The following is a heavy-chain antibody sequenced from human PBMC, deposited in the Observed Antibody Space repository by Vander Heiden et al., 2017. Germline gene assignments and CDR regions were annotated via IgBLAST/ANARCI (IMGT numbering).Heavy chain of an antibody. CDR2: INPKSGGT. D-gene: IGHD2-2*01. Sequence: QVHLVQSGAEVKKPGASVKVSCKASGYTFNGYHMHWVRQAPGQGLEWMGLINPKSGGTKYAQKFQGRGIMTRDTSINTAYMELSRLRSDDTAIYLCAKDRVYCSTSSGDSYYYGMDVWGQGTTVTVS. V-gene: IGHV1-2*02. J-gene: IGHJ6*02. CDR3: AKDRVYCSTSSGDSYYYGMDV. CDR1: GYTFNGYH.